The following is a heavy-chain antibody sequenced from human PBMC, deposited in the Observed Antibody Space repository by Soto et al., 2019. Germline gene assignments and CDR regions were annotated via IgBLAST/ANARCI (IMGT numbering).Heavy chain of an antibody. V-gene: IGHV3-30*18. D-gene: IGHD2-15*01. Sequence: GGSLRLSCAASGFTFSSYGMHWVRQAPGKGLEWVAVISYDGSNKYYADSVKGRFTISRDNSKNTLYLQMNSLRAEDTAVYYCAKIAHCSGGSCYSGASNYFDYWGQGTLVTVSS. CDR1: GFTFSSYG. CDR3: AKIAHCSGGSCYSGASNYFDY. J-gene: IGHJ4*02. CDR2: ISYDGSNK.